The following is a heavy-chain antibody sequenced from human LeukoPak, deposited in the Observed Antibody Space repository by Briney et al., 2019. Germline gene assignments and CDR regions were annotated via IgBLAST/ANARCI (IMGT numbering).Heavy chain of an antibody. CDR1: GFTFSSYG. CDR3: ARRQRLGELSGIDY. D-gene: IGHD3-16*02. V-gene: IGHV3-30*03. Sequence: PGGSLRLSCAASGFTFSSYGMHWVRQAPGKGLEWVAVISYDGSNKYYADSVKGRFTISRDNSKNTLYLQMNSLRAEDTAVYYCARRQRLGELSGIDYWGQGTLVTVSS. CDR2: ISYDGSNK. J-gene: IGHJ4*02.